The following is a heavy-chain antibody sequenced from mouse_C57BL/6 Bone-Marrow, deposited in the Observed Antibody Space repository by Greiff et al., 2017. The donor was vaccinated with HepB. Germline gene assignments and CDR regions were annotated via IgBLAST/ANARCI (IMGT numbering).Heavy chain of an antibody. D-gene: IGHD2-4*01. CDR2: IRSKSNNYAT. J-gene: IGHJ4*01. Sequence: EVQGVESGGGLVQPKGSLKLSCAASGFSFNTYAMNWVRQAPGKGLEWVARIRSKSNNYATYYADSVKDRFTISRDESESMLYLQMNNLKTEDTAMYYCVRIDYDEAMDYWGQGTSVTVSS. CDR3: VRIDYDEAMDY. V-gene: IGHV10-1*01. CDR1: GFSFNTYA.